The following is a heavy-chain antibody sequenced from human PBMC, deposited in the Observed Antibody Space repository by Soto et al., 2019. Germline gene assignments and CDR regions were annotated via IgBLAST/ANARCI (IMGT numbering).Heavy chain of an antibody. CDR2: INAGNGNT. J-gene: IGHJ6*02. Sequence: QVQLVQSGAEVKEPGASLKVSCKASGSTFTTYPINWVRQAPGQRLEWMGWINAGNGNTKYSQMFQDRLTITRDTSASTVYMELYNLRSEDAAVYYCARGGDSSGYYYFYYGMDVWGQGTTVTVSS. CDR3: ARGGDSSGYYYFYYGMDV. V-gene: IGHV1-3*01. D-gene: IGHD3-22*01. CDR1: GSTFTTYP.